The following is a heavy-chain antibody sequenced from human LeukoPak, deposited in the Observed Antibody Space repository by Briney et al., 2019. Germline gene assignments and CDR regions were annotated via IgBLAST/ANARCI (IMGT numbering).Heavy chain of an antibody. D-gene: IGHD6-19*01. Sequence: GEPLKISCKCSGYSFTSYWIGWVRQMPGKGLEWVGIIYPGDSQIRYSPSFQGQVNISADKYISTAYLQWSSLKASDTAMYYCARSSSGFQGFDPWGQGTLVTVSS. V-gene: IGHV5-51*01. CDR3: ARSSSGFQGFDP. J-gene: IGHJ5*02. CDR2: IYPGDSQI. CDR1: GYSFTSYW.